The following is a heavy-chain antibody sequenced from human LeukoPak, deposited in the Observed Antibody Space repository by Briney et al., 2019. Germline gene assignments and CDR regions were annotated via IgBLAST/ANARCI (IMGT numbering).Heavy chain of an antibody. CDR2: IYYGGST. D-gene: IGHD1-26*01. V-gene: IGHV4-59*12. CDR3: ARDSGSWDFDY. CDR1: GGSISSYY. Sequence: SETLSLTCTVSGGSISSYYWTWIRQPPGKGLEWIGYIYYGGSTNYNPSLKSRVTISVDTSKNQFSLKLSSVTAADTAVYYCARDSGSWDFDYWGQGTLVTVSS. J-gene: IGHJ4*02.